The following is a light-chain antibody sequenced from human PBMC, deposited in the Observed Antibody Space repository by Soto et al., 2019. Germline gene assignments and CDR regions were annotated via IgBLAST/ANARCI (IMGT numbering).Light chain of an antibody. CDR3: MQSLQDVT. CDR1: QCLLYTNGYNY. J-gene: IGKJ5*01. V-gene: IGKV2-28*01. CDR2: LGS. Sequence: IAMMQFPLSLPVPAGEAASTSCRPSQCLLYTNGYNYLDWYLQKPGQSPQLLIYLGSNRAPGVPDRFSGSGSGTDFKLKISRVEAEDVGVYYCMQSLQDVTFGQGTRLEIK.